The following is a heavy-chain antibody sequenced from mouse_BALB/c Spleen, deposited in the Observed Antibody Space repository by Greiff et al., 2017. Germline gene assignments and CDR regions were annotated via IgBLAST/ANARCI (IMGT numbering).Heavy chain of an antibody. CDR1: GYAFTNYL. Sequence: VQGVESGAELVRPGTSVKVSCKASGYAFTNYLIEWVKQRPGQGLEWIGVINPGSGGTNYNEKFKGKATLTADKSSSTAYMQLSSLTSDDSAVYFCARESPYYYGSSYAMDYWGQGTSVTVSS. CDR2: INPGSGGT. J-gene: IGHJ4*01. CDR3: ARESPYYYGSSYAMDY. D-gene: IGHD1-1*01. V-gene: IGHV1-54*01.